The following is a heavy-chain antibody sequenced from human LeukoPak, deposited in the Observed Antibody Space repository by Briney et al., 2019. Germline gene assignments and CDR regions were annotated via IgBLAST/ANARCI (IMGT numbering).Heavy chain of an antibody. D-gene: IGHD1-26*01. CDR1: GFTFSSYA. CDR2: ISGSGGST. CDR3: AKQIVGATTWFDY. Sequence: GGSLRLSCAASGFTFSSYAMSWVRQAPGKGLEWVSAISGSGGSTYHADSVKGRFTISRDNSKNTLYLQMNSLRAEDTAVYYCAKQIVGATTWFDYWGQGTLVTVSS. V-gene: IGHV3-23*01. J-gene: IGHJ4*02.